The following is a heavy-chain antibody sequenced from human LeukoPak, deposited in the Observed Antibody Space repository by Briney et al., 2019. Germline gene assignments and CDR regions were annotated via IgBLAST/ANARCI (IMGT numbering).Heavy chain of an antibody. V-gene: IGHV3-48*01. Sequence: HPGGSLRLSCAASGFTFSSYSMNWVRQAPGKGLEWVSYISSSSSTIYYADSVKGRFTISRDNAKNSLYLQVNSLRAEDTAVYYCARDPITYYYGSGSPGYFDYWGQGTLVTVSS. D-gene: IGHD3-10*01. CDR1: GFTFSSYS. CDR2: ISSSSSTI. CDR3: ARDPITYYYGSGSPGYFDY. J-gene: IGHJ4*02.